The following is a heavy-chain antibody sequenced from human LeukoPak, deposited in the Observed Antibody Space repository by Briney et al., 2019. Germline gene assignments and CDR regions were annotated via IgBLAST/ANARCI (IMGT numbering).Heavy chain of an antibody. D-gene: IGHD3-22*01. V-gene: IGHV3-74*01. J-gene: IGHJ4*02. CDR1: GFTFTRYW. Sequence: QPGGSLRLSCAASGFTFTRYWMHWVRQAPGKGLVWVSRISSDGISTYYADSVKGRFTISRDNAKNTLFLQMNSLRAEDTAVYYCARHYYDSGSYYTTEYWGQGTRVTVSS. CDR2: ISSDGIST. CDR3: ARHYYDSGSYYTTEY.